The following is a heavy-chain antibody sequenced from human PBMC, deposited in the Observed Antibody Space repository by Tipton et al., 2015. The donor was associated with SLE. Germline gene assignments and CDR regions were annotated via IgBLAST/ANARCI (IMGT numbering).Heavy chain of an antibody. V-gene: IGHV4-61*02. Sequence: TLSLTCTVSGGSITGGSYYWSWIRQPAGKGLEWIGRVYATGSTYYNPSLKSRVTMSLDTSKNQVSLKLSSVTAADTALYYCARVQRLPRSFDLWGRGTLVTVSS. D-gene: IGHD1-1*01. CDR2: VYATGST. J-gene: IGHJ2*01. CDR1: GGSITGGSYY. CDR3: ARVQRLPRSFDL.